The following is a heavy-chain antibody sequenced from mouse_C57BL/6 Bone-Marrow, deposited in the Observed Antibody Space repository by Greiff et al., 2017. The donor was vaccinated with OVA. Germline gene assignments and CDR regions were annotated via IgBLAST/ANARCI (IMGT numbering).Heavy chain of an antibody. Sequence: EVQVVESGPGLVKPSQSLSLTCSVTGYSITSGYYWNWIRQFPGNKLEWMGYISYDGSNNYNPSLKNRISITRDTSKNQFFLKLNSVTTEDTATYYCAREELRLRKVFDYWGQGTTLTVSS. J-gene: IGHJ2*01. D-gene: IGHD3-2*02. CDR1: GYSITSGYY. CDR3: AREELRLRKVFDY. CDR2: ISYDGSN. V-gene: IGHV3-6*01.